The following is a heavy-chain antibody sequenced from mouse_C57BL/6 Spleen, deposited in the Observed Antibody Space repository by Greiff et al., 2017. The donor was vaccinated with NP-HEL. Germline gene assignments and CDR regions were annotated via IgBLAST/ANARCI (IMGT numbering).Heavy chain of an antibody. CDR1: GYTFTGYW. CDR3: ARDGSSFAY. J-gene: IGHJ3*01. V-gene: IGHV1-52*01. D-gene: IGHD1-1*01. Sequence: QVQLKQPGAELVRPGSSVKLSCKASGYTFTGYWMHWVKQRPIQGLEWIGNIDPSDSETHYNQKFKDKATLTVDKSSSTAYMQLSSLTSEDSAVYYCARDGSSFAYWGQGTLVTVSA. CDR2: IDPSDSET.